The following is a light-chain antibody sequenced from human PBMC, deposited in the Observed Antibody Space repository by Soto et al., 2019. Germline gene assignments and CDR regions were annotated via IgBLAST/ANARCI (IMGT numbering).Light chain of an antibody. Sequence: QTVVTQPPSVSGAPGQRVTISCTGSSSNIGAGYYVHWYQQLPGTAPKLLIFGNTNRPSGVPDRFSGSKSGSSASLAITGLQAEDEADYYCQSYDSSLSGWVFGGGTKVTVL. CDR3: QSYDSSLSGWV. J-gene: IGLJ3*02. CDR2: GNT. V-gene: IGLV1-40*01. CDR1: SSNIGAGYY.